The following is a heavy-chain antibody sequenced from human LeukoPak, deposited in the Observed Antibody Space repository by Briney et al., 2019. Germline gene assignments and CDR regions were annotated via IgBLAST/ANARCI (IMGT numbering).Heavy chain of an antibody. CDR1: GGSFSGYY. Sequence: SETLSLTCAVYGGSFSGYYWSWIRKPPGKGLEWIGEINHSGSTNYNPSLKSRVTISVDTSKNQFSLKLSSVTAADTAVYYCARGIGYGSGSYYNPFDYWGQGTLVTVSS. CDR2: INHSGST. V-gene: IGHV4-34*01. J-gene: IGHJ4*02. CDR3: ARGIGYGSGSYYNPFDY. D-gene: IGHD3-10*01.